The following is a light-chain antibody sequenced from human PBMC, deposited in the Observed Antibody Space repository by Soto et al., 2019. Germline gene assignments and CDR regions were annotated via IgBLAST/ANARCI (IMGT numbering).Light chain of an antibody. CDR2: KAS. V-gene: IGKV1-5*03. CDR1: QSVSSW. CDR3: QQYNSYYT. J-gene: IGKJ2*01. Sequence: TQSPGTLSLSPGERATLSCRASQSVSSWVAWYQQKPGKAPKLLIYKASSLEMGVPSRFSGSGSGTEFTLTISSLQPDDFATYYCQQYNSYYTFGQGTKLES.